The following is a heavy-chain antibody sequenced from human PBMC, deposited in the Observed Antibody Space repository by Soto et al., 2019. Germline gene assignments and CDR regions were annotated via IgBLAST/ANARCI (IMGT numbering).Heavy chain of an antibody. V-gene: IGHV4-39*01. CDR2: IYYSGST. Sequence: SETLSLTCTVSGGSISSSSYYWGWIRQPPGKGLERIGSIYYSGSTYYNPSLKSRVTISVDTSKNQFSLKLSSVTAADTAVYYCARSMTTVVTLDYWGQGTLVTVSS. CDR3: ARSMTTVVTLDY. D-gene: IGHD4-17*01. J-gene: IGHJ4*02. CDR1: GGSISSSSYY.